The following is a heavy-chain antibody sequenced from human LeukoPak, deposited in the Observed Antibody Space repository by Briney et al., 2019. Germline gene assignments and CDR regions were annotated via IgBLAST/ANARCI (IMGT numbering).Heavy chain of an antibody. CDR1: GGSISSGSYY. CDR2: IYTSGGT. V-gene: IGHV4-61*02. CDR3: ARGFLYYDILTGYLPFPRLDY. D-gene: IGHD3-9*01. J-gene: IGHJ4*02. Sequence: SETLSLTCTVSGGSISSGSYYWSWIRQPAGKGLEWIGRIYTSGGTNYNPSLKSRVTISVDTSKNQFSLKLSSVTAADTAVYYCARGFLYYDILTGYLPFPRLDYWGQGTLVTVSS.